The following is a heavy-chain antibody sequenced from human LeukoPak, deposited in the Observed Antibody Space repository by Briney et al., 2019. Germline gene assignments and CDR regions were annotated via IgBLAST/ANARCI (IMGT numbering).Heavy chain of an antibody. Sequence: SETLSLTCAVYGGSFSGYSWSWIRQPPGKGLEWIGEINHSGSTNYKPSLKSRVMISVDTSKNQISLKLSSVTAADTAVYYCARRDYYYYYMDVWGKGTTVTVSS. CDR3: ARRDYYYYYMDV. V-gene: IGHV4-34*01. CDR2: INHSGST. CDR1: GGSFSGYS. J-gene: IGHJ6*03.